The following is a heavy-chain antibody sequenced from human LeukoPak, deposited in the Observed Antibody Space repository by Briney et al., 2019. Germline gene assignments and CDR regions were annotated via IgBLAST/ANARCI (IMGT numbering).Heavy chain of an antibody. D-gene: IGHD3-3*01. CDR3: ARDLGWSGYYIRLRFDP. J-gene: IGHJ5*02. CDR1: GGTFSSYA. V-gene: IGHV1-69*01. CDR2: IIPIFGTA. Sequence: GASVKVSCKASGGTFSSYAISWVRQAPGQGLEWMGGIIPIFGTANYAQKFQGRVTITADESTSTAYMELSSLRSEDTAVYYCARDLGWSGYYIRLRFDPWGQGTLVTVSS.